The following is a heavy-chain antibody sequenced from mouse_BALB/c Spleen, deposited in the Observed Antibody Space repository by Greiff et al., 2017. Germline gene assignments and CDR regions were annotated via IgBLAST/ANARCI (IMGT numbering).Heavy chain of an antibody. CDR1: GYTFTSYV. V-gene: IGHV1-14*01. J-gene: IGHJ3*01. CDR3: LYYGYDGGFAY. CDR2: INPYNDGT. Sequence: EVQLQQSGPELVKPGASVKMSCKASGYTFTSYVMHWVKQKPGQGLEWIGYINPYNDGTKYNEKFKGKATLTSDKSSSTAYMELSSLTSEDSAVYYCLYYGYDGGFAYWGQGTLVTVSA. D-gene: IGHD2-2*01.